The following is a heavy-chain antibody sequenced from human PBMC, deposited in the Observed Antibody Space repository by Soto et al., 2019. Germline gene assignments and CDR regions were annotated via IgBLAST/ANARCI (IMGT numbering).Heavy chain of an antibody. CDR3: AKDVSTYSERYTYYFDF. Sequence: PGGSLRLSCAASGFTLSEFAMHWVRQAPGQGLEWLAVISFDGNTQNSADSVKGRFTVSRDNSKNTLYLQMNSLRIEDTAMYYCAKDVSTYSERYTYYFDFWGQGTLVTSPQ. D-gene: IGHD1-26*01. V-gene: IGHV3-30*18. CDR2: ISFDGNTQ. J-gene: IGHJ4*02. CDR1: GFTLSEFA.